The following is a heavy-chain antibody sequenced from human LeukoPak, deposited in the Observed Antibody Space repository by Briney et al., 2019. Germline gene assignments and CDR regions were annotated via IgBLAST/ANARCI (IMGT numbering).Heavy chain of an antibody. J-gene: IGHJ4*02. CDR3: ARDGDYYDSSGYHYFDY. V-gene: IGHV4-31*03. CDR1: GGSISSGGYY. Sequence: SQTLSLTCTVSGGSISSGGYYWSWIRQHPGKGLEWIGYIYYSGSTYYNPSLKSRVTISVDTSKNQFSLKLSSVTAADTAVYYCARDGDYYDSSGYHYFDYWGQGTLVTVSS. D-gene: IGHD3-22*01. CDR2: IYYSGST.